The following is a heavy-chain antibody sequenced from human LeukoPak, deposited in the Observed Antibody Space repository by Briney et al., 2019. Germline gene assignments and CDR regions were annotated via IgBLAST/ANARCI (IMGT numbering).Heavy chain of an antibody. Sequence: ASVKVSCKASGGTFSSYAISWVRQAPGQGLEWMGWINPNSGGTNYAQKFQGRVTMTRDTSISTAYMELSRLRSDDTAVYYCARATYYYDSSGYSYWGQGTLVTVSS. J-gene: IGHJ4*02. CDR1: GGTFSSYA. D-gene: IGHD3-22*01. CDR3: ARATYYYDSSGYSY. CDR2: INPNSGGT. V-gene: IGHV1-2*02.